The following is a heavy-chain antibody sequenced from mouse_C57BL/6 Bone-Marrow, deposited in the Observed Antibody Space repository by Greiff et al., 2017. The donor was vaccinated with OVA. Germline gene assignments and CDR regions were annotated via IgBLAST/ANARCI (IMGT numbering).Heavy chain of an antibody. CDR3: ARSCGSSLGRYFDY. D-gene: IGHD1-1*01. CDR1: GYTFTSYW. V-gene: IGHV1-55*01. Sequence: QVQLQQPGAELVKPGASVKMSCKASGYTFTSYWITWVKQRPGQGLEWIGDIYPGSGSTNYNEKFKSKATLTVDTSSSTAYMQLSSLTSEDSAVYYCARSCGSSLGRYFDYWGQGTTLTVSS. J-gene: IGHJ2*01. CDR2: IYPGSGST.